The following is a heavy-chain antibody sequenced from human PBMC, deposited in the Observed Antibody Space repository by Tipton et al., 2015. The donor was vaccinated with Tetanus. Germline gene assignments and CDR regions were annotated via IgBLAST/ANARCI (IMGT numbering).Heavy chain of an antibody. Sequence: TLSLTCTVSGGSISSSSYYWGWIRQPPGKGLEWIGSIYYSGSTYHNPSLKSRVTISVDTSKNQFSLKLSSVTAADTAVYYCASPYGDYVWYFDLWGRGTLVTVSS. D-gene: IGHD4-17*01. V-gene: IGHV4-39*01. CDR2: IYYSGST. J-gene: IGHJ2*01. CDR1: GGSISSSSYY. CDR3: ASPYGDYVWYFDL.